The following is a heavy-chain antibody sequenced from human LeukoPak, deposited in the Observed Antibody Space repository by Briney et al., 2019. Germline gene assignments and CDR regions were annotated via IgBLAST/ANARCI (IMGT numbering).Heavy chain of an antibody. V-gene: IGHV4-61*01. CDR2: IYYSGST. Sequence: SETLSLTCTVSGGSVSSGSYYWSWIRQPPGKGLEWIGYIYYSGSTNYNPSLKSRVTISVDTSKNQFPLKLSSVTAADTAVYYCARDWGGYYYFDYWGQGTLVTVSS. J-gene: IGHJ4*02. CDR1: GGSVSSGSYY. CDR3: ARDWGGYYYFDY. D-gene: IGHD3-16*01.